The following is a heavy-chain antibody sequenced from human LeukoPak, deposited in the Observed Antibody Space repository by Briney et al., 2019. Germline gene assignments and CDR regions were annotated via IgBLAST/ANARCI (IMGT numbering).Heavy chain of an antibody. J-gene: IGHJ4*02. CDR2: IYYTGST. D-gene: IGHD1-26*01. Sequence: SETLSLTCAVSGSSISGSGYYLVWIRHPPGGGREWIGNIYYTGSTYYSVCLRRRVTIPRHTAKNQFSLRVNSVTAGDAAIYCCVTSGGYGQIDYWGQGTLVTVSS. CDR3: VTSGGYGQIDY. CDR1: GSSISGSGYY. V-gene: IGHV4-39*01.